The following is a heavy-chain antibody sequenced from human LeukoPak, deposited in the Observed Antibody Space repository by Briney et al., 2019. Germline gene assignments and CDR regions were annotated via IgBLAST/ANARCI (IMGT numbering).Heavy chain of an antibody. CDR2: IYKTGAT. V-gene: IGHV4-4*07. CDR3: AREGLTGSRQQDV. CDR1: GGSFNSYY. J-gene: IGHJ6*04. Sequence: SETLSLTCTVSGGSFNSYYWSWIRQPAGKGLEGIGRIYKTGATDYNPSLKPRVTMSIDTAKNQVSLRLTSVTAADTAIYYCAREGLTGSRQQDVWGKGTTVTISS. D-gene: IGHD4/OR15-4a*01.